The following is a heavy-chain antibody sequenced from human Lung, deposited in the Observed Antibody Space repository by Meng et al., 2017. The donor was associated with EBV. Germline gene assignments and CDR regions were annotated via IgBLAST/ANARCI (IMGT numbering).Heavy chain of an antibody. CDR3: ATQESRDGHNPY. CDR1: GGSISSSYW. D-gene: IGHD5-24*01. Sequence: QLQESRPGLVKPSGTLSLTCVGSGGSISSSYWWTWVRQSPGKGLEWIGEMYHSGTTNYNPSLKSRVTISMGKSNNQLSLKLNSVTAADTAVYYCATQESRDGHNPYWGQGTLVTVSS. CDR2: MYHSGTT. J-gene: IGHJ4*02. V-gene: IGHV4-4*02.